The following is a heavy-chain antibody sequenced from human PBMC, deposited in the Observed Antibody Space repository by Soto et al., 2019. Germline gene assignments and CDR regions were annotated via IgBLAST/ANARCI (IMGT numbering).Heavy chain of an antibody. D-gene: IGHD3-22*01. V-gene: IGHV3-7*03. CDR3: ARDLYYDSSGYYYPLTDYYYGMDV. J-gene: IGHJ6*02. CDR1: GFTFSSYW. CDR2: IKQDGSEK. Sequence: GGSLRLSCAASGFTFSSYWMSWVRQAPGKGLEWVANIKQDGSEKYYVDSVKGRFTISRDNAKNSLYLQMNSLRAEDTAVCYCARDLYYDSSGYYYPLTDYYYGMDVWGQGTTVTVSS.